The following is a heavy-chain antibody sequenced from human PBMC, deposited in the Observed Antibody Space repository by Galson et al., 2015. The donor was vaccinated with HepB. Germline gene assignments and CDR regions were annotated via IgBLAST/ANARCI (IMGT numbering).Heavy chain of an antibody. CDR1: GGSITSGDYY. CDR3: TALTLRPWCFDF. CDR2: IYYSGNT. J-gene: IGHJ2*01. D-gene: IGHD4-17*01. V-gene: IGHV4-30-4*01. Sequence: TLSLTCTVSGGSITSGDYYWSWIRQTPGKGLQWIGYIYYSGNTYYNPSLKSRVTISVDTSKNQFSLKLSSVTAADTAVYYWTALTLRPWCFDFWGRGTLVTVSS.